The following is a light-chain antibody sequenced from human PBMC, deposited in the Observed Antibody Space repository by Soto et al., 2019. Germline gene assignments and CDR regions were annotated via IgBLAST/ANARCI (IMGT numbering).Light chain of an antibody. V-gene: IGLV2-14*01. Sequence: QSALTQPASVSGSPGQSITISCTGTSSDVGGYNYVSWYQHHPGKAPKLIIFEVSHRPSGVSNRFSGPKSGNTASLTISGLQTEDEADYYCTSYTRTRNLLFGGGTKLTVL. CDR3: TSYTRTRNLL. J-gene: IGLJ2*01. CDR2: EVS. CDR1: SSDVGGYNY.